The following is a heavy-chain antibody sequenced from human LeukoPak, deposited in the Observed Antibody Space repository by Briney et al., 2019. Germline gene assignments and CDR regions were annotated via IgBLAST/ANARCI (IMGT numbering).Heavy chain of an antibody. D-gene: IGHD1-26*01. J-gene: IGHJ4*02. Sequence: GESLKISCKGSGYSFTSYWIGWVRQATGQGLEWMGWMSPNSANTGYAQKFQGRVTMTRNTSISTAYMELSGLRSEDTAVYYCARDSGGLNYDYWGQGTLVTVSS. CDR2: MSPNSANT. V-gene: IGHV1-8*02. CDR1: GYSFTSYW. CDR3: ARDSGGLNYDY.